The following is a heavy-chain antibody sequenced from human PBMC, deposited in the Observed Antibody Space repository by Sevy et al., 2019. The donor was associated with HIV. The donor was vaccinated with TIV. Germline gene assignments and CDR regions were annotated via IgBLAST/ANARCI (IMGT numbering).Heavy chain of an antibody. CDR3: TRDGLKGDYY. V-gene: IGHV3-23*01. J-gene: IGHJ4*02. Sequence: GGSLRLSCAASGFTFNNYAMNWVRQTPGKGLEWVSTIRGSGGSTAHADSVKGRFTISRDNSKNTLYLQMNSLRAEDKAVYYRTRDGLKGDYYWGQGTRVTVSS. D-gene: IGHD2-21*02. CDR1: GFTFNNYA. CDR2: IRGSGGST.